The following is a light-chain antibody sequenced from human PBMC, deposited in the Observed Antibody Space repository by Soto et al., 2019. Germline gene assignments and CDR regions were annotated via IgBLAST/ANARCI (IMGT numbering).Light chain of an antibody. J-gene: IGKJ3*01. V-gene: IGKV1-16*02. CDR1: QGINNY. CDR2: ATS. Sequence: DIQMTQSPSSLSASVGDRVNITCRASQGINNYLAWFQKKPGTAPKSLIYATSSLQRGVPSKFSGSGSGTDFTLTINNLQPEDSATYYCQQYTRYPLTCGPGTTVEIK. CDR3: QQYTRYPLT.